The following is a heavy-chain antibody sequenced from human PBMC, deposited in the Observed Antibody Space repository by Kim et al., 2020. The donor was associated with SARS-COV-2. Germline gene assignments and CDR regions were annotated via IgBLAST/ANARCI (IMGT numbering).Heavy chain of an antibody. V-gene: IGHV4-39*01. CDR3: ARQSLTTTLPNFDY. Sequence: NPSLKSRVTISVNTPKNQFSLKLSSVTAADTAVYYCARQSLTTTLPNFDYWGQGTLVTVSS. D-gene: IGHD1-26*01. J-gene: IGHJ4*02.